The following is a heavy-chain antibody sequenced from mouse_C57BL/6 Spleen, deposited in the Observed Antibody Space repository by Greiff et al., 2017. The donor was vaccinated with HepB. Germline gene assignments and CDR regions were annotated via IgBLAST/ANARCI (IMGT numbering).Heavy chain of an antibody. CDR3: ARGPTYYSNLYYAMDY. V-gene: IGHV2-2*01. CDR2: IWSGGST. D-gene: IGHD2-5*01. J-gene: IGHJ4*01. Sequence: VKLMESGPGLVQPSQSLSITCTVSGFSLTSYGVHWVRQSPGKGLEWLGVIWSGGSTDYNAAFISRLSISKDNSKSQVFFKMNSLQADDTAIYYCARGPTYYSNLYYAMDYWGQGTSVTVSS. CDR1: GFSLTSYG.